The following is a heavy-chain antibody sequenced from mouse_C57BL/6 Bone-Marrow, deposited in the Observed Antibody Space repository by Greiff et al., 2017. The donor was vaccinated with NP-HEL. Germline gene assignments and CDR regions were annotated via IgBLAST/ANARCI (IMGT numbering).Heavy chain of an antibody. CDR3: GRGNYDYAAWFAY. D-gene: IGHD2-4*01. CDR2: IYPGSGST. V-gene: IGHV1-55*01. CDR1: GYTFTSYW. Sequence: QVQLQQPGAELVKPGASVKMSCKASGYTFTSYWITWVKQRPGQGLEWIGDIYPGSGSTNYNEKFKSKATLTVDKSSSTAYMQLSSLTSEDSAVYCCGRGNYDYAAWFAYWGQGALVTVA. J-gene: IGHJ3*01.